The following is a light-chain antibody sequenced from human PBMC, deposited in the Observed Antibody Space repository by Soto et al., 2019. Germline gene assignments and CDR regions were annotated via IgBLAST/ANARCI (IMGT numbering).Light chain of an antibody. CDR3: QQSYSTLFT. CDR2: AVS. J-gene: IGKJ3*01. Sequence: IQMTQFPSSLSASVGDRVTITCRAGQTVIRYLNWYQQKPGRAPNLLIYAVSNLQSGVPSRFSGSGSGTEFTLTINDLQPEDFETYYCQQSYSTLFTFGPGTKVKIK. CDR1: QTVIRY. V-gene: IGKV1-39*01.